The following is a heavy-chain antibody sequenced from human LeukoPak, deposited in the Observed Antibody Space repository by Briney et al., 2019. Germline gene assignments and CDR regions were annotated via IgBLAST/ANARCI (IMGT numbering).Heavy chain of an antibody. CDR1: GGSISSSSYY. D-gene: IGHD3-10*01. J-gene: IGHJ3*02. CDR2: IYYSGST. CDR3: ASLLLWFGESWFYAFDI. Sequence: SETLSLTCTVSGGSISSSSYYWGWIRQPPGKGLEWIGSIYYSGSTYYNPSLKSRVTISVDTSKNQFSLKLSSVTAADTAVYYCASLLLWFGESWFYAFDIWGQGTMVTVSS. V-gene: IGHV4-39*07.